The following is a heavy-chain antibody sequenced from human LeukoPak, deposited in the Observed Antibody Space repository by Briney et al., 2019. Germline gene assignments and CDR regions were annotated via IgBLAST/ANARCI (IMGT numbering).Heavy chain of an antibody. CDR2: IYHSGST. CDR3: ARIHSSGAYYFDY. V-gene: IGHV4-4*02. D-gene: IGHD6-25*01. CDR1: GGSISSSNW. J-gene: IGHJ4*02. Sequence: SQTLSLTCDVSGGSISSSNWWSWVRQPPGKGLEWIGEIYHSGSTNYNPSLKSRVTISVDKSKNQFSLKLSSVTAADTAVYYCARIHSSGAYYFDYWGQGTLVTVSS.